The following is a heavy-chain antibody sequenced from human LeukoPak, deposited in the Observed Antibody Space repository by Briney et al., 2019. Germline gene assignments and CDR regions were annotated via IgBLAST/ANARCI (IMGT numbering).Heavy chain of an antibody. CDR3: ARDSLEGGAAAGTGY. CDR1: GYTFTSYD. Sequence: ASVKVSCKASGYTFTSYDINWVRQAAGQGLEWMGWMNPNSGNTGYAQKLQGRVTMTTDTSTSTAYMELRSLRSDDTAVYYCARDSLEGGAAAGTGYWGQGTLVTVSS. V-gene: IGHV1-8*01. CDR2: MNPNSGNT. J-gene: IGHJ4*02. D-gene: IGHD6-13*01.